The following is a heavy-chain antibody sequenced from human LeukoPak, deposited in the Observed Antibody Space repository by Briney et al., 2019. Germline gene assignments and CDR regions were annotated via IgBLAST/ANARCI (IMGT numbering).Heavy chain of an antibody. CDR1: GCTFDSSA. V-gene: IGHV3-23*01. J-gene: IGHJ5*02. CDR2: ITGSGGST. CDR3: AKLTTT. Sequence: GASLRLSCAASGCTFDSSAMSWVRQAPGKGLEWVSVITGSGGSTYYADSVKGRFTISRDTSNNTLYLQMNSLRADDTAVYYCAKLTTTWGQGTLVTVSP. D-gene: IGHD4-17*01.